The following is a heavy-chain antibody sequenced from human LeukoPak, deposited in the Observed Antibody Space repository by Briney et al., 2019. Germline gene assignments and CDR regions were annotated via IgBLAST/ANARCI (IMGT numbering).Heavy chain of an antibody. CDR2: ISYDGSNK. CDR3: AKDVGYDYGYYFDY. D-gene: IGHD5-12*01. Sequence: GGSLRLSCAASGFTFSSYGMHWVRQAPGKGLEWVAVISYDGSNKYYADSVKGRFTISRDNSKNTLYLQMNSLRAEETAVYYCAKDVGYDYGYYFDYWGQGTLVTVSS. V-gene: IGHV3-30*18. J-gene: IGHJ4*02. CDR1: GFTFSSYG.